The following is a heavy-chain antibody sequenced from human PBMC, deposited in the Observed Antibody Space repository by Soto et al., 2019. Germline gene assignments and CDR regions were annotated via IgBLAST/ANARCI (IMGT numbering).Heavy chain of an antibody. V-gene: IGHV2-5*02. CDR1: GFSLSTYDMG. J-gene: IGHJ4*02. D-gene: IGHD4-17*01. Sequence: QITLKESGPTLVRAAQTLTLTCDFSGFSLSTYDMGVAWIRQPPGKAPEWLALIYWDDDKRYSPSLKDRLAISKDTSSNQVVLTITNMDPGDTATYFCAHAGDYDLLTFDHWGPGTLVTVSS. CDR3: AHAGDYDLLTFDH. CDR2: IYWDDDK.